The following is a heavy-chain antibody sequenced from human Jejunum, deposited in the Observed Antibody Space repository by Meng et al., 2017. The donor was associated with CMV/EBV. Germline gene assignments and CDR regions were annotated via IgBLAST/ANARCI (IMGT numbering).Heavy chain of an antibody. V-gene: IGHV3-74*01. CDR3: TRDLDTVTKYFFDY. CDR1: GIPISGFW. Sequence: SGIPISGFWFHWVRQAPGKGLEWVARINSDGTYTRYADSVQGRFTISRDNAKNTLYLQMDSLRAEDTAVYYCTRDLDTVTKYFFDYWGQGTLVTVSS. CDR2: INSDGTYT. D-gene: IGHD4-17*01. J-gene: IGHJ4*02.